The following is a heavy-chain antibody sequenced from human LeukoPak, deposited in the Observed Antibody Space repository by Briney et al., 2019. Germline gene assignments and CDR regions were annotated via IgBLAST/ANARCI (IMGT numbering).Heavy chain of an antibody. J-gene: IGHJ4*02. CDR1: GGSISSYY. V-gene: IGHV4-59*12. CDR3: AREVRYCSSTSCYFDY. D-gene: IGHD2-2*01. Sequence: SETLSLTCTVSGGSISSYYWSWIRQPPGKGLEWIGYIYYSGSTNYNPSLKSRVTISVDKSKNQFSLKLSSVTAADTAVYYCAREVRYCSSTSCYFDYWGQGTLVTVSS. CDR2: IYYSGST.